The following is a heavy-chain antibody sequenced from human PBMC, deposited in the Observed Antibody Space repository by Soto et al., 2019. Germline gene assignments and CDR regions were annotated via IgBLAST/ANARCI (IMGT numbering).Heavy chain of an antibody. J-gene: IGHJ4*02. CDR1: GYTLTAYA. Sequence: ASVKVSCKTSGYTLTAYAMHWVRQAPGHSLESMGWINADNSNTKVSEKFEGRVTITGDTAANTVYMELSSLRSEDTAVYYCARAELNFDWLLLDYWGQGTLVTVSS. V-gene: IGHV1-3*01. CDR2: INADNSNT. CDR3: ARAELNFDWLLLDY. D-gene: IGHD3-9*01.